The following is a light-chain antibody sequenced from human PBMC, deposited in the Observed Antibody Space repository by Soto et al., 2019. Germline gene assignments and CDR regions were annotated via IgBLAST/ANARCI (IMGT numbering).Light chain of an antibody. CDR1: SSDVGGYNY. CDR2: EVS. Sequence: QTVPTQPASVSGSPGQSITISCTGTSSDVGGYNYVSWYQQQGKAPKLMIYEVSNRPSGISNRFSGSKSGNTASLTISGLQAEDEADYYCSSYTSSNTVVFGGGTKLTVL. V-gene: IGLV2-14*01. J-gene: IGLJ2*01. CDR3: SSYTSSNTVV.